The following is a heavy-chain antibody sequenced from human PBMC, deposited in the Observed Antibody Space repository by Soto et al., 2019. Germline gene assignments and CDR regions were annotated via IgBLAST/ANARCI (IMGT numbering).Heavy chain of an antibody. CDR3: ARNPTGYCRFDF. D-gene: IGHD5-12*01. CDR2: IYYSGST. CDR1: GGSISSGGYY. V-gene: IGHV4-31*03. J-gene: IGHJ4*02. Sequence: SETLSLTCTVSGGSISSGGYYWSWIRQHPGKGLEWIGYIYYSGSTYYNPSLKSRVTISVDTSKNQFSLKLSSVTAADTAVYYCARNPTGYCRFDFWGQGTLVTVSS.